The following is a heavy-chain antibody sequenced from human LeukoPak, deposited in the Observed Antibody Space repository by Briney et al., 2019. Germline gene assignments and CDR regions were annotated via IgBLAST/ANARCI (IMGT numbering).Heavy chain of an antibody. V-gene: IGHV4-34*01. Sequence: SETLSLTFAVYGGSFSAYYWSWIRQPPGKRLEWIGEINHSGSTNYNPSLKSRVTISVDTSKNQFSLNLSSVIAADTAVYYCARYSRGVGAASDYWGQGTLVTVSS. CDR1: GGSFSAYY. CDR3: ARYSRGVGAASDY. D-gene: IGHD2-15*01. J-gene: IGHJ4*02. CDR2: INHSGST.